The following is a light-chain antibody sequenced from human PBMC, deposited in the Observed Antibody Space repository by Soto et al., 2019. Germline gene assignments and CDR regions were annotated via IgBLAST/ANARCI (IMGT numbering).Light chain of an antibody. CDR2: DAS. V-gene: IGKV1-5*01. CDR1: ETISSW. Sequence: DILMTQSPSTLSASVGDRITITCRASETISSWLAWYQQKSGKAPQLLIYDASTLESGVPSRFSGCGFGTEFSLTISSLQPDDFATYYCQEYESHLRTFGPGTKVEIK. CDR3: QEYESHLRT. J-gene: IGKJ1*01.